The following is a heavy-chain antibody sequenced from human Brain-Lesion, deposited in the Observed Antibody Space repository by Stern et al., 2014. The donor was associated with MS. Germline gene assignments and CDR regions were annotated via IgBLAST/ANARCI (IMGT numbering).Heavy chain of an antibody. CDR2: IYYSGTT. J-gene: IGHJ4*02. V-gene: IGHV4-39*01. CDR3: ARLTGIIDS. Sequence: VQLVESGPGLVKPSETLSLTCTVSGGSISRSTYYWGWIRQPPGKGLEWIGNIYYSGTTYYDPSLKSRVTISVHAATNQFSLQQNSVTAADTAVYYCARLTGIIDSWGQGTLVAVSS. CDR1: GGSISRSTYY. D-gene: IGHD5-24*01.